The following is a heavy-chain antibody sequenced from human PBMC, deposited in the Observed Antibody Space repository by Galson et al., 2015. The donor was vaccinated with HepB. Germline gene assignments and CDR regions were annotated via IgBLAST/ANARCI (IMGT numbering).Heavy chain of an antibody. D-gene: IGHD2-2*01. Sequence: SLRLSCAASGFTFTSYPIHWVRQAPGKRLEWVAVISYDGRDTYFADSVKGRFTISRDNSKNTVYLQMNSPRPEDTAVYYCARAVGYCTGTSCQRLDYWGRGSLVTVSS. CDR1: GFTFTSYP. CDR3: ARAVGYCTGTSCQRLDY. CDR2: ISYDGRDT. J-gene: IGHJ4*02. V-gene: IGHV3-30*04.